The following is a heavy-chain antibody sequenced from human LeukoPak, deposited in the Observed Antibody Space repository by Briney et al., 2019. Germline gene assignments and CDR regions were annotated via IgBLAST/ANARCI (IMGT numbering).Heavy chain of an antibody. CDR2: ISGSESST. CDR1: GFTFSSYA. CDR3: AEPEGGYYDIRPD. J-gene: IGHJ4*02. Sequence: GGSLRLSCAASGFTFSSYAMSWVRQAPGKGLEWVSAISGSESSTYYADSVKGRFTISRDNSKNTLYLQMNSLRAEDTAVYYCAEPEGGYYDIRPDWGQGTLVTVSS. V-gene: IGHV3-23*01. D-gene: IGHD3-22*01.